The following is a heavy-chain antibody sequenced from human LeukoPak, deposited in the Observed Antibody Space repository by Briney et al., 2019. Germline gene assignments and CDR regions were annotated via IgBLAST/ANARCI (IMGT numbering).Heavy chain of an antibody. D-gene: IGHD5-12*01. V-gene: IGHV1-2*02. Sequence: LVASVKVSCKASGYTFTGYYMHWVRQAPGQGLAWMGWINPYSGDTTYAQKFQGRLTLTRDTSISTAYMEVSGLKSDDTAVYYCARTNGGYEYNWGQGTRVIVSS. CDR2: INPYSGDT. CDR3: ARTNGGYEYN. CDR1: GYTFTGYY. J-gene: IGHJ4*02.